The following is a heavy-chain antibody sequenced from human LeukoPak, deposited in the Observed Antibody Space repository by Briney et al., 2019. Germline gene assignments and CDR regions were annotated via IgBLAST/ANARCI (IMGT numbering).Heavy chain of an antibody. D-gene: IGHD3-16*01. J-gene: IGHJ4*02. CDR3: ARDLRAFNVYPANLDY. CDR1: GFPFTSFA. Sequence: ASVKVSCKASGFPFTSFALNWVRQAPGQGLEWMGWINTNTGNPTYAQGFTGRFVFSLDTSVNTAYLQISSLKAEDTAVYFCARDLRAFNVYPANLDYWGQGTLVTVSS. V-gene: IGHV7-4-1*02. CDR2: INTNTGNP.